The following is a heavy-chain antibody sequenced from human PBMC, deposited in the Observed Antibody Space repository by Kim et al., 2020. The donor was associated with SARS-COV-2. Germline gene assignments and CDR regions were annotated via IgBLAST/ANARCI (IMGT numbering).Heavy chain of an antibody. CDR2: IWYDGSNK. J-gene: IGHJ6*02. V-gene: IGHV3-33*01. Sequence: GGSLRLSCAASGFTFSSYGMHWVRQAPGKGLEWVAVIWYDGSNKYYADSVKGRFTISRDNSKNTLYLQMNSLRAEDTAVYYCARDHRPLGYQLLWHGMDVWGQGTTVTVSS. CDR1: GFTFSSYG. D-gene: IGHD2-2*01. CDR3: ARDHRPLGYQLLWHGMDV.